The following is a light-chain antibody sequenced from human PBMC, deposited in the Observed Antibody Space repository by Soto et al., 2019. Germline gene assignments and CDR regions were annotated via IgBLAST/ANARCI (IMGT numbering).Light chain of an antibody. Sequence: QSVLTQPPSASGSPGQSVTISCTGTSSDVGGYNYVSWYQQHPGKAPKLMISEVSKRPSGVPDRFSGSKSGNTASLTVSGLEAEDEADYYYSSFASNNNLVFGGGTKVTVL. CDR1: SSDVGGYNY. J-gene: IGLJ2*01. CDR2: EVS. CDR3: SSFASNNNLV. V-gene: IGLV2-8*01.